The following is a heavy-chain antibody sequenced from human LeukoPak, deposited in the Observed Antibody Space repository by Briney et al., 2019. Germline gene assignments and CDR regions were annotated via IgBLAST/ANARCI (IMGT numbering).Heavy chain of an antibody. CDR3: ARDLDVYPFDY. CDR1: GYTFTNYA. CDR2: INTNTGNP. D-gene: IGHD2/OR15-2a*01. J-gene: IGHJ4*02. V-gene: IGHV7-4-1*02. Sequence: ASVKVSCKASGYTFTNYAMNWVRQAPGQGLEWMGWINTNTGNPTYAQGFTGRFVFSLDTSVSTAYLQINSLKAEDTAVYYCARDLDVYPFDYWGQGTLVTVSP.